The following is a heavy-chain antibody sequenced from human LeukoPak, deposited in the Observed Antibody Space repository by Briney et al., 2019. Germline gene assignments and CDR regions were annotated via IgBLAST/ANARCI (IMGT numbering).Heavy chain of an antibody. D-gene: IGHD5-24*01. J-gene: IGHJ4*02. CDR2: IYYSGST. CDR1: GGSFSGYY. V-gene: IGHV4-34*01. Sequence: PSETLSLTCAVYGGSFSGYYWSWIRQPPGKGLEWIGNIYYSGSTYYNSSLKSRVTISVDTSKNQFSLKLSSVTAADTAVYYCARDGYNPIDYWGQGTLVTVSS. CDR3: ARDGYNPIDY.